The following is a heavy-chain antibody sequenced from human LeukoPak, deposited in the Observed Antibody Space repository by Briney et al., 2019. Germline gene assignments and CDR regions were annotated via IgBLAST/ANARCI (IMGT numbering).Heavy chain of an antibody. J-gene: IGHJ4*02. CDR1: GFTFRSYG. CDR2: IRYDGSNK. V-gene: IGHV3-30*02. CDR3: AKGAYSSGWYYFDY. D-gene: IGHD6-19*01. Sequence: GGSLRLSCAASGFTFRSYGMDWVRQAPGKGLEWVAFIRYDGSNKYYADSVKGRFTISRDNSKNTLYLQMNSLRAVDTAVYYCAKGAYSSGWYYFDYWGQGTLVTVSS.